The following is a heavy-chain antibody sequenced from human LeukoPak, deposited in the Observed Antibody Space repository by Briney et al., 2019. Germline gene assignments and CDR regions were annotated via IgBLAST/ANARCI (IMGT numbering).Heavy chain of an antibody. V-gene: IGHV3-11*04. CDR1: GFTFSDYY. J-gene: IGHJ4*02. Sequence: AGRSLRLSCAASGFTFSDYYMSWIRQAPGKGLEWVSYITSSSNTVHYADSVKGRFTLPRDNAKSSLYLQMNSLRAEDTAIYYCARLLSGWYLADYWGQGTLVTVSS. D-gene: IGHD6-19*01. CDR2: ITSSSNTV. CDR3: ARLLSGWYLADY.